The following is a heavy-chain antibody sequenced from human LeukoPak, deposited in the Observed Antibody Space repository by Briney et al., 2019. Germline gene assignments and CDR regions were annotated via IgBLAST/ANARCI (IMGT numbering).Heavy chain of an antibody. V-gene: IGHV1-2*02. CDR1: GYTFTGYF. J-gene: IGHJ3*02. CDR3: ARINYGGYPHAFDI. D-gene: IGHD4-17*01. CDR2: MNPNSGGT. Sequence: ASVKVSCKASGYTFTGYFMHWVRQAPGQGLEWMGWMNPNSGGTNYAQRFQGRVTMTRDTSITTAYMELTRLRSDDTALYYCARINYGGYPHAFDIWGRGTMVTVSS.